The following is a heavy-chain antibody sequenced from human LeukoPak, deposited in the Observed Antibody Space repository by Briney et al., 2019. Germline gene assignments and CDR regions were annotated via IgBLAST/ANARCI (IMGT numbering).Heavy chain of an antibody. J-gene: IGHJ5*02. CDR1: GFTFSSYG. CDR3: ARDGVSAIAVAGTSPDNWFDP. D-gene: IGHD6-19*01. Sequence: GGSLRLSCAASGFTFSSYGMHWVRQAPGKGLEGVAVICYDGSNKYYADSVKGRFTISRDNSKNTLYLQMNSLRAEDTAVYYCARDGVSAIAVAGTSPDNWFDPWGQGTLVTVSS. V-gene: IGHV3-33*01. CDR2: ICYDGSNK.